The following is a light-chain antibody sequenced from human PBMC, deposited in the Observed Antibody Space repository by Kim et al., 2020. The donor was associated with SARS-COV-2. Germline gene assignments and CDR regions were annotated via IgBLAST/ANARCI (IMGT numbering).Light chain of an antibody. CDR3: QQSYSTPRT. V-gene: IGKV1-17*03. Sequence: DIQMTQSPSAMSASVGDRVTITCRASQDISYFLAWIQQKPGKAPKRLIYGASTLQSGVPSRFSGSGSGTEFTLTISSLQPEDFATYYCQQSYSTPRTFGQGTKVDIK. J-gene: IGKJ1*01. CDR2: GAS. CDR1: QDISYF.